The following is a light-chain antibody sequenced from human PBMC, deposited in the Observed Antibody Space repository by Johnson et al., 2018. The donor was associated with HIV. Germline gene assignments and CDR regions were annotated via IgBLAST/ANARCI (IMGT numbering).Light chain of an antibody. Sequence: QSVLTQPPSVSAAPGQKVTISCSGSSSNIGNNYVSWYQQLPGTAPKLLIYENNKRPSGIPDRFSGSKSGTSATLGITGLQTGDEADYYCGTWDSSLSAFYVFATRTNVTVL. J-gene: IGLJ1*01. CDR3: GTWDSSLSAFYV. CDR1: SSNIGNNY. V-gene: IGLV1-51*02. CDR2: ENN.